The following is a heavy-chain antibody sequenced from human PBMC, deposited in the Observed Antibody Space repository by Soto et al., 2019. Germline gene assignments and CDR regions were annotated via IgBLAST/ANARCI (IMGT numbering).Heavy chain of an antibody. Sequence: QVQLQQWGAGLLKPSETLSLTCAVYGGSFSGYYWSWIRQPPGKGLEWIGEVDYRGSTNYNPSLSSRVTISVDPSKNQFSLKLSSVTAADTAVYYCARWVTPAWYFDLWGRGTPVTVSS. J-gene: IGHJ2*01. CDR1: GGSFSGYY. CDR3: ARWVTPAWYFDL. CDR2: VDYRGST. V-gene: IGHV4-34*01. D-gene: IGHD5-18*01.